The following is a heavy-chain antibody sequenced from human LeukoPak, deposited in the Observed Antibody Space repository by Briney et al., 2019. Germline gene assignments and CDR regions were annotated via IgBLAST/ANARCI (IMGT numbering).Heavy chain of an antibody. CDR3: ARNMVVAEFDY. CDR2: IYPGDSGT. Sequence: GESLKISCKGSGYSFTSYWIGWVRQMPGKGLEWMGIIYPGDSGTRYSPSFQGQVTISADKSISTAYLQWGSLKASDTAMYYCARNMVVAEFDYWGQGTLVTVSS. CDR1: GYSFTSYW. V-gene: IGHV5-51*01. D-gene: IGHD2-15*01. J-gene: IGHJ4*02.